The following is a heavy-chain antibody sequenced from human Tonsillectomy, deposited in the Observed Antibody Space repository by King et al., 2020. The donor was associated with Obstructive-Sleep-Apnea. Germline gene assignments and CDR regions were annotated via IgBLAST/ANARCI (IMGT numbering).Heavy chain of an antibody. CDR3: VKDSPLSPYCSSIGCEYIDY. Sequence: VQLVESGGGLVQPGGSLRLSCAASGFTFSNYVMGWVRQAPGKGLEWVSAISGSGGSTYYADSVKGRFTISRDNSKNTLYLQMNSLRAEDTAVYYCVKDSPLSPYCSSIGCEYIDYWGQGTLVTVSS. J-gene: IGHJ4*02. V-gene: IGHV3-23*04. CDR1: GFTFSNYV. D-gene: IGHD2-2*01. CDR2: ISGSGGST.